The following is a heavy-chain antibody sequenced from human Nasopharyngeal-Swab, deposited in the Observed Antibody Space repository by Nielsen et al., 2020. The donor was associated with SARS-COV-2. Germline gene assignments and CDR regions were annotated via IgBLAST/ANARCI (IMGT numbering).Heavy chain of an antibody. CDR2: IYSGGST. J-gene: IGHJ6*02. Sequence: GGSLRLSCAASGFTVSSLYMSWDRQAPGKGLGWVSVIYSGGSTYYADSVKGRFTISRDNSKNTLYLQMNSLRAEDTAVYYCARVPCSSTSCYVGGYGMDVWGQGTTVTVSS. CDR1: GFTVSSLY. V-gene: IGHV3-53*01. D-gene: IGHD2-2*01. CDR3: ARVPCSSTSCYVGGYGMDV.